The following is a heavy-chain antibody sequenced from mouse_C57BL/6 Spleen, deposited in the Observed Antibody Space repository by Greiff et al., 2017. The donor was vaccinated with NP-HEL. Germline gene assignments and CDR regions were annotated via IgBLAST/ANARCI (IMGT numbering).Heavy chain of an antibody. CDR3: ARSLSQLRGFDY. CDR1: GYTFTDYY. V-gene: IGHV1-76*01. Sequence: QVQLQQSGAELVRPGASVKLSCKASGYTFTDYYINWVKQRPGQGLEWIARIYPGSGNTYYNEKFKGKATLTAEKSSSTAYMQLSSLTSEDSAVYFCARSLSQLRGFDYWGQGTTLTVSS. J-gene: IGHJ2*01. CDR2: IYPGSGNT.